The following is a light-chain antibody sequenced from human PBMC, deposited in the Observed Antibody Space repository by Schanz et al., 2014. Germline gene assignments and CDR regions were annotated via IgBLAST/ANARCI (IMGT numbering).Light chain of an antibody. Sequence: DIQMTQSPSSVSASVGDRVTITCRASQDIANWLAWYQQKPGKSPNLLIYAASSLQSGVPSRFSGSGYATDFTLTISSLQPEDFATYYCQQANSFPRTFGQGTKVEIK. CDR1: QDIANW. CDR2: AAS. CDR3: QQANSFPRT. J-gene: IGKJ1*01. V-gene: IGKV1-12*01.